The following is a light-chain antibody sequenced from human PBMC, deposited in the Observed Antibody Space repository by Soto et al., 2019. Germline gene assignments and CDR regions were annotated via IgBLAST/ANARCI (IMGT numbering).Light chain of an antibody. Sequence: EIVLTQSPGTLSLPPGESATLSCRASQSIGSNYLAWYQQKPGQAPRLLIYGASKRATGIPDRFSGSGSGAEFTLTISRLEPEDFALYYCQQHDTSLTWTFGQGTKVDIK. CDR1: QSIGSNY. J-gene: IGKJ1*01. CDR3: QQHDTSLTWT. CDR2: GAS. V-gene: IGKV3-20*01.